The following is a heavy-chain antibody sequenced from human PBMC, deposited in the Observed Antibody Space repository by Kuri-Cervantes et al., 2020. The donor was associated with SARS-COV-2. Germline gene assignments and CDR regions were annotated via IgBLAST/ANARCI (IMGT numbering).Heavy chain of an antibody. CDR2: LWEDGSNE. Sequence: GESLKISCAASGFTFSTFGMHWVRQAPGKGPEWVAGLWEDGSNEKYADSVQGRFSISRDNSKKMLYLQMNSLRDEDTAVYYCARAVYNSGFFDFWGQGTLVTVSS. V-gene: IGHV3-33*08. D-gene: IGHD2-8*01. CDR3: ARAVYNSGFFDF. CDR1: GFTFSTFG. J-gene: IGHJ4*02.